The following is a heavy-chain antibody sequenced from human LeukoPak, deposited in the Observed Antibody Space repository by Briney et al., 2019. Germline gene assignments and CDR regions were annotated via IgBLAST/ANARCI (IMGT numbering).Heavy chain of an antibody. CDR1: GDSISNYY. J-gene: IGHJ4*02. V-gene: IGHV4-59*08. CDR3: ARRKAKTPNYFDY. CDR2: IYYSGNT. Sequence: SETLSLTCTVSGDSISNYYWTWIRQPPGKGLEWIGYIYYSGNTNYNPSLKSRVTISLDTSKNQFSLKLTSVTAADAAMYYCARRKAKTPNYFDYWGQGALVTVSS.